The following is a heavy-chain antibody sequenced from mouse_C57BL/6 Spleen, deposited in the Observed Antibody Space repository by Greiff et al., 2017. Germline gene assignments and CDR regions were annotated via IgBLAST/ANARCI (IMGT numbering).Heavy chain of an antibody. J-gene: IGHJ2*01. CDR3: ARAPIYYDYEAYFDY. CDR1: GYAFSSSW. Sequence: VQLQQSGPELVKPGASVKISCKASGYAFSSSWMNWVKQRPGKGLEWIGRIYPGDGDTNYNGKFKGKATLTADKSSSTAYMQLSSLTSEDSAVYFCARAPIYYDYEAYFDYWGQGTTLTVSS. CDR2: IYPGDGDT. V-gene: IGHV1-82*01. D-gene: IGHD2-4*01.